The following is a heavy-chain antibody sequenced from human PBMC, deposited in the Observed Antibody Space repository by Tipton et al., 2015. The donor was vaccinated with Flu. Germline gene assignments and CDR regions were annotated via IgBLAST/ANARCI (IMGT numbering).Heavy chain of an antibody. CDR2: IYYSGST. CDR3: ARSTSVVVPAAIVAFDH. CDR1: GGSISSSSYY. D-gene: IGHD2-2*01. J-gene: IGHJ5*02. Sequence: TLSLTCTVSGGSISSSSYYWGWIRQPPGKGLEWIGSIYYSGSTYYHPSLKSRVIISVDTSKNQFSLKLSSVTAADTAVYYCARSTSVVVPAAIVAFDHWGQGTLVTVSS. V-gene: IGHV4-39*07.